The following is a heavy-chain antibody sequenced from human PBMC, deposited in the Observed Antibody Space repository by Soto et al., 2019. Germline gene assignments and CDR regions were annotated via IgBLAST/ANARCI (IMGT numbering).Heavy chain of an antibody. V-gene: IGHV3-7*03. CDR2: IKEDGSEK. CDR3: AREIAARPSFDY. J-gene: IGHJ4*02. D-gene: IGHD6-6*01. Sequence: GGSLRLSCAASGFTFTSYWMSWVRQAPGKGLEWVANIKEDGSEKYHVDSVKGRFTISRDNAKNSLYLQMNSLRAEDTAVYYCAREIAARPSFDYWGQGTLVTVSS. CDR1: GFTFTSYW.